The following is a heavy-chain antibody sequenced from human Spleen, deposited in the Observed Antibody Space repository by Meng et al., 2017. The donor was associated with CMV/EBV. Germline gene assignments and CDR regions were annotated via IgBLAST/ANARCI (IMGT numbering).Heavy chain of an antibody. D-gene: IGHD6-13*01. Sequence: SGFPFSSYSMNWVRQAPGKGLEWVSSISSSSSYIYYADSVKGRFTISRDNAKNSLYLQMNSLRAEDTAVYYCARDLGAASDYYYGMDVWGQGTMVTVSS. J-gene: IGHJ6*02. CDR1: GFPFSSYS. CDR2: ISSSSSYI. V-gene: IGHV3-21*01. CDR3: ARDLGAASDYYYGMDV.